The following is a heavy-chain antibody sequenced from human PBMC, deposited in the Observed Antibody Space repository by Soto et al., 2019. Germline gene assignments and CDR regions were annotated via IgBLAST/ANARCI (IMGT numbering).Heavy chain of an antibody. CDR2: IKQEGGEK. Sequence: PGGSLRLSCAASGFTFSSYWMSWVRQAPGKGLEWVANIKQEGGEKYYVDSVKGRFTISRDNAKNSLYLQMNSLRAEDTAVYYCAGFYYDSSGYLPSPYYYYYGMDVWGQGTTVTVSS. CDR1: GFTFSSYW. V-gene: IGHV3-7*04. J-gene: IGHJ6*02. D-gene: IGHD3-22*01. CDR3: AGFYYDSSGYLPSPYYYYYGMDV.